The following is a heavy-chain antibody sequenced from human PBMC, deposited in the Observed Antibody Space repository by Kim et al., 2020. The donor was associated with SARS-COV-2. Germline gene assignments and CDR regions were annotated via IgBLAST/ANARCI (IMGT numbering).Heavy chain of an antibody. J-gene: IGHJ5*02. D-gene: IGHD2-21*02. Sequence: GGSLRLSCAASGFTFSSYSMNWVRQAPGKGLEWVSSISSSSSYIYYADSVKGRFTISRDNAKNSLYLQMNSLRAEDTAVYYCARAGRVTAIPRGWFDPWGQGTLVTVSS. V-gene: IGHV3-21*01. CDR1: GFTFSSYS. CDR2: ISSSSSYI. CDR3: ARAGRVTAIPRGWFDP.